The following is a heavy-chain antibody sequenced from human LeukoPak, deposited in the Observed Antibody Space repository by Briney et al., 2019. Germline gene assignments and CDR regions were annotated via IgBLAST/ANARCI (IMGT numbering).Heavy chain of an antibody. Sequence: PGGSLRLSCAASGFTFSSYGMHWVRQAPGKGLEWVAFIRYDGSNKYYADSVKGRFTISRDNSKNTLYLQMNSLRAEDTAVYYCAKDRVPGTTGFYFDYWGQGTLVTVSS. CDR3: AKDRVPGTTGFYFDY. V-gene: IGHV3-30*02. CDR1: GFTFSSYG. J-gene: IGHJ4*02. D-gene: IGHD1-1*01. CDR2: IRYDGSNK.